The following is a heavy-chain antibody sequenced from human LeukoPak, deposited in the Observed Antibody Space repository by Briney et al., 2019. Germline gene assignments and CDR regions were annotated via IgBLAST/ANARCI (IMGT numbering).Heavy chain of an antibody. CDR1: GGTFSSYA. V-gene: IGHV1-69*04. Sequence: SVKVSCKASGGTFSSYAISWVRQAPGQGLEWMGRIIPILGIANYAQKFQGRVTITADKSTSTAYMELSRLRSDDTAVYYCARVIAVAGIGFDYWGQGTLVTVSS. D-gene: IGHD6-19*01. CDR3: ARVIAVAGIGFDY. CDR2: IIPILGIA. J-gene: IGHJ4*02.